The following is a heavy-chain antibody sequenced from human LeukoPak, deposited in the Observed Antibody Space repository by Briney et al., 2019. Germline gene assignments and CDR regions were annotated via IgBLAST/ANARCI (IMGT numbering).Heavy chain of an antibody. Sequence: SETLSLTCTVSGGSISSGSYYWSWIRQPAGKGLEWIGRIYTSGSTNYNPSLKSRVTILVDTSKNQFSLKLSSVTAADTAVYYCARELNYDFWSGRGYFDYWGQGTLVTVSS. CDR1: GGSISSGSYY. CDR2: IYTSGST. V-gene: IGHV4-61*02. J-gene: IGHJ4*02. D-gene: IGHD3-3*01. CDR3: ARELNYDFWSGRGYFDY.